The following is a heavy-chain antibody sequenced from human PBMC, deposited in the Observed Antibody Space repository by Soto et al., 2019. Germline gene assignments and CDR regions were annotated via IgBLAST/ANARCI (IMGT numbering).Heavy chain of an antibody. Sequence: VKVSCKASGFTFTSSAMQWVRQARGQRLEWIGWIVVGSGNTNYAQKFQERVTITRDMSTSTAYMELSSLRSEDTAVYYCAAVPSPKCSGGSCYSGWGQGTLVTVSS. CDR3: AAVPSPKCSGGSCYSG. J-gene: IGHJ4*02. D-gene: IGHD2-15*01. CDR1: GFTFTSSA. CDR2: IVVGSGNT. V-gene: IGHV1-58*02.